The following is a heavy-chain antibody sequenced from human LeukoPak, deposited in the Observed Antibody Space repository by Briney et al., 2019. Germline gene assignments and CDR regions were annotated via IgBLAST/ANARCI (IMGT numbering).Heavy chain of an antibody. Sequence: SETLSPTCTVSGGSISSHYWSWIRQPPGKGLEWIGYIYYSGSTNYNPSLKSRVTISVDTSKNQFSLKLSSVTAADTAVYYCARDQGYSGYDWNWFDPWGQGTLVTVSS. V-gene: IGHV4-59*11. CDR3: ARDQGYSGYDWNWFDP. CDR2: IYYSGST. CDR1: GGSISSHY. D-gene: IGHD5-12*01. J-gene: IGHJ5*02.